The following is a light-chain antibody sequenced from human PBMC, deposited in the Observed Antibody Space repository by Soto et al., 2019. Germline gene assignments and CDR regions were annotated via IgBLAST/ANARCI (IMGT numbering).Light chain of an antibody. V-gene: IGLV1-51*01. CDR2: DNN. Sequence: QSALTQPRSVSGSPGQSVTISCTGTSSDVGIYNYVSWYQHHPGKAPKLIIYDNNKRPSGIPDRFSGSKSGTSATLGITGLQTGDEADYYCGTWDSSLSAGVFGGGTKLTVL. CDR3: GTWDSSLSAGV. J-gene: IGLJ2*01. CDR1: SSDVGIYNY.